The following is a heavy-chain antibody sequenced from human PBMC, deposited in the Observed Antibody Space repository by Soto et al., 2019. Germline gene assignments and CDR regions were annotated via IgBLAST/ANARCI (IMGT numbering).Heavy chain of an antibody. CDR1: GDSIGSGEFY. CDR3: ARGEYNHGAGGEYFHH. CDR2: IYYSGST. Sequence: SETLSLTCHVSGDSIGSGEFYWNWIRQRPGKGLEWIGYIYYSGSTFYNPSLRSRVTISVDTSKNQFSLKLTSVTAADTAVYYCARGEYNHGAGGEYFHHWGQGTLVTVSS. V-gene: IGHV4-31*02. D-gene: IGHD1-1*01. J-gene: IGHJ1*01.